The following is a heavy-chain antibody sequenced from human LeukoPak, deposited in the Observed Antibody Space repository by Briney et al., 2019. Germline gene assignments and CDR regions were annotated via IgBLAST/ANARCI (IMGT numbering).Heavy chain of an antibody. J-gene: IGHJ2*01. V-gene: IGHV3-30*02. CDR3: AKDIAVAGMTFWYFDL. CDR1: GFTFSTYG. Sequence: GGSLRLSCGASGFTFSTYGMHWVRQAPGKGLEWVTFISYDGTNKNYADSVKGRFTISRDNAKNSLYLQMNSLRAEDTALYYCAKDIAVAGMTFWYFDLWGRGTLVTVSS. D-gene: IGHD6-19*01. CDR2: ISYDGTNK.